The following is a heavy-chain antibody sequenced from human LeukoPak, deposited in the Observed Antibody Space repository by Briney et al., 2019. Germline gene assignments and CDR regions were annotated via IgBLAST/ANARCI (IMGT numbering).Heavy chain of an antibody. Sequence: PGGSLRLSCAGCGDGFTRHTMNGVRRAPGKGLEWLSSISSSSSYIYYADSVKGRFTISRDNAKNSLYLQMNSLRAEDTAVYYCARKCSGGSCYEDYWGQGTLVTVSS. CDR2: ISSSSSYI. J-gene: IGHJ4*02. V-gene: IGHV3-21*01. CDR3: ARKCSGGSCYEDY. CDR1: GDGFTRHT. D-gene: IGHD2-15*01.